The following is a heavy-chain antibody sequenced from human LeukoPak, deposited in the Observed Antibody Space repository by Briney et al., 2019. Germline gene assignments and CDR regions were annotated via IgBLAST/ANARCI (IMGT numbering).Heavy chain of an antibody. CDR2: VFYSGNT. Sequence: KPSETLSLTCTVSGGSISSSSYYWGWIRQPPGKGLEWIGSVFYSGNTYYKPSLKSRVTISVDTSKNQFSLKVTSVTAADTAVYYCARVVLGYCDSASCYEYWGQGTLVTVSS. D-gene: IGHD2-2*01. CDR3: ARVVLGYCDSASCYEY. CDR1: GGSISSSSYY. V-gene: IGHV4-39*01. J-gene: IGHJ4*02.